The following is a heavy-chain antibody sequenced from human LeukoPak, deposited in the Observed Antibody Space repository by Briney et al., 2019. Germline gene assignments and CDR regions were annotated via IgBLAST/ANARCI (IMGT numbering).Heavy chain of an antibody. CDR2: ISYDGSNK. D-gene: IGHD3-10*01. Sequence: GGSLRLSCAASGSTFSSYAMHWVRQAPGKGLEWVAVISYDGSNKYYADSVKGRFTISRDNSKNTLYLQMNSLRAEDTAVYYCARVINPWGQGTLVTFSS. CDR3: ARVINP. V-gene: IGHV3-30*01. CDR1: GSTFSSYA. J-gene: IGHJ5*02.